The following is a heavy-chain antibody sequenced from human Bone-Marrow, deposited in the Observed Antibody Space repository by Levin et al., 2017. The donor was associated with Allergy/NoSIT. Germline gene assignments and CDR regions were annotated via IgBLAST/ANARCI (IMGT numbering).Heavy chain of an antibody. CDR3: ARGHCPSGWYVPDY. CDR1: GFTFSTYS. J-gene: IGHJ4*02. Sequence: PGGSLRLSCAASGFTFSTYSMNWVRQAPGKGLEWVSSISTGSGTYIYYGDSMKGRFTIPRDNARNSLHLQMNSLRAEDTAIYYCARGHCPSGWYVPDYWGQGTLVTVSS. CDR2: ISTGSGTYI. V-gene: IGHV3-21*01. D-gene: IGHD6-19*01.